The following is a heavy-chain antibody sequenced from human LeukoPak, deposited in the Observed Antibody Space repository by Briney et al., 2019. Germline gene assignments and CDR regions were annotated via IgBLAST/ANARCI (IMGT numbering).Heavy chain of an antibody. D-gene: IGHD3-10*01. CDR2: INPSGGST. CDR1: GYTFTSHY. J-gene: IGHJ5*02. Sequence: ASVKVSCKASGYTFTSHYMDWVRQAPGQGLEWMGIINPSGGSTSYAQKFQGRVTMTRDTSTSTVYMELSSLRSEDTAVYYCARDWGITLIRGPPRRWFDPWGQGTLVTVSS. V-gene: IGHV1-46*01. CDR3: ARDWGITLIRGPPRRWFDP.